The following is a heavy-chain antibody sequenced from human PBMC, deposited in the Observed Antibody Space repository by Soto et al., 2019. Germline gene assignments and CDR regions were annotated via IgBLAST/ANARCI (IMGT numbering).Heavy chain of an antibody. CDR2: ISAYNGDT. CDR1: GYTFRNYG. J-gene: IGHJ3*02. CDR3: ARDVRQFVPNSENFDI. D-gene: IGHD6-6*01. Sequence: QVQLLQSGPEVKKPGASVKLSCKASGYTFRNYGINWVRQAPGQGLEWMGWISAYNGDTNYAQNFQGRVTLATDTPTSTAYLELRSLKSDDTAMYYCARDVRQFVPNSENFDIWGQGTTVTVSS. V-gene: IGHV1-18*01.